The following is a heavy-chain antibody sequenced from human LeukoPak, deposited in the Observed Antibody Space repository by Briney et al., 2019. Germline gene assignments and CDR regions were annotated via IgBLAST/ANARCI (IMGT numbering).Heavy chain of an antibody. D-gene: IGHD1-26*01. CDR2: IYYSGST. V-gene: IGHV4-59*08. CDR1: GGSISSYY. CDR3: ASLYRGWYFDL. Sequence: SETLSLTCTVSGGSISSYYWSWIRQPPGQGLEWIGYIYYSGSTNYNPSLKSRVTISIDTSKNQFSLKLSSVTAADTAVYYCASLYRGWYFDLWGRGTLVTVSS. J-gene: IGHJ2*01.